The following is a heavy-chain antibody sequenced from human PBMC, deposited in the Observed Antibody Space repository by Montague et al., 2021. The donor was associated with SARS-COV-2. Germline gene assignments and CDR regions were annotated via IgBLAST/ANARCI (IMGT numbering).Heavy chain of an antibody. V-gene: IGHV4-61*01. CDR1: GASISSGSYY. CDR2: VHHTGXT. CDR3: VREKYYFDDSGSK. Sequence: SETLSLTCSVSGASISSGSYYWSWVRPPPGKGLEWIGYVHHTGXTXYXXXXKXRVTLSIDTSKNQFSLNLTSVTAADTAVYYCVREKYYFDDSGSKWGQGTLVTV. J-gene: IGHJ4*02. D-gene: IGHD3-22*01.